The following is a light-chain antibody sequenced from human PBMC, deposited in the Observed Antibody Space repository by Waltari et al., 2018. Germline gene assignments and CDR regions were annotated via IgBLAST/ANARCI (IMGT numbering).Light chain of an antibody. Sequence: QSALTQPPSVSGSPGQSITIPCTATSSAFGGYNSVFWYQQHPGKAPKLLIYDVSKRPSGVPDRFSGSKSGNTASLTISGLQAEDEADYYCCSYAGSYTVVFGGGTKLTVL. CDR3: CSYAGSYTVV. V-gene: IGLV2-11*01. J-gene: IGLJ2*01. CDR1: SSAFGGYNS. CDR2: DVS.